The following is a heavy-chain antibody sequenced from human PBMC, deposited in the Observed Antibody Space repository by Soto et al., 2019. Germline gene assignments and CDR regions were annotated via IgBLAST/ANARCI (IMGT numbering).Heavy chain of an antibody. V-gene: IGHV4-31*03. J-gene: IGHJ4*02. Sequence: SETLSLTCTVSGGSISSGGYYWSWIRQHPGKGLEWIGYIYYSGSTYYNPSLKSRVTISVDTSKNQFSLKLSSVTAADTAVYYCARDWRYCSSTSCSTYFDYWGQGTLVTVSS. CDR2: IYYSGST. CDR1: GGSISSGGYY. D-gene: IGHD2-2*01. CDR3: ARDWRYCSSTSCSTYFDY.